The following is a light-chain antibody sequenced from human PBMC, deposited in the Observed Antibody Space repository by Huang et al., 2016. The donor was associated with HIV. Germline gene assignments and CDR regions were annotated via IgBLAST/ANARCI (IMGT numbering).Light chain of an antibody. CDR1: QDISNY. J-gene: IGKJ3*01. Sequence: DIQMTQSPSSLSASVGDRVTITCQASQDISNYLSWFQVKPGRAPKLLIYDAFKLETGVPSRFSGSGSGTQFTFTISGLQSDDVGTYYCQQYDNCPTFGPGTKVQIK. V-gene: IGKV1-33*01. CDR3: QQYDNCPT. CDR2: DAF.